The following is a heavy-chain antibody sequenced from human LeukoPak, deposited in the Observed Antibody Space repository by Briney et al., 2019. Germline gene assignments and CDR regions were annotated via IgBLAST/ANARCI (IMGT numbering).Heavy chain of an antibody. V-gene: IGHV1-24*01. D-gene: IGHD3-3*01. CDR1: GYTFTSYG. Sequence: ASVKVSCKASGYTFTSYGISWVRQAPGKGLEWMGGFDPEDGETIYAQKFQGRVTMTEDTSTDTAYMELSSLRSEDTAVYYCATENGRSFGVAWFDPWGQGTLVTVSS. CDR2: FDPEDGET. J-gene: IGHJ5*02. CDR3: ATENGRSFGVAWFDP.